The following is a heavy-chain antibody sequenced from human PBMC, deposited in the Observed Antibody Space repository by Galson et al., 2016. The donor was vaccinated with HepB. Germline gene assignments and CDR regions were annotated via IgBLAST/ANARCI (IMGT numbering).Heavy chain of an antibody. J-gene: IGHJ4*02. V-gene: IGHV3-23*01. CDR3: AKGLDYYASSEEFDH. CDR1: GFIFDSYA. D-gene: IGHD3-22*01. CDR2: LSGSGSST. Sequence: SLRLSCAASGFIFDSYAMSWVRQAPGKGLQWVAALSGSGSSTFYADSVKGRFTISRDNSKNTLYLQMNNLGAGDTAVYYCAKGLDYYASSEEFDHWGQGTLVTVSS.